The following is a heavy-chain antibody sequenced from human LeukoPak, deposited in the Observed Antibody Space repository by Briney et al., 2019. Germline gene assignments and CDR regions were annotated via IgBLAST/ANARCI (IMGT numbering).Heavy chain of an antibody. D-gene: IGHD3-22*01. J-gene: IGHJ4*02. CDR2: IYYSGST. CDR1: GGSISSYY. CDR3: ARGYYYDSSGYYFDY. V-gene: IGHV4-59*01. Sequence: SETLSLTCTVSGGSISSYYWSWIRQPPGKGLEWIGYIYYSGSTNYNPSLKCRVTISVDTSKNQFSLKLSSVTAADTAVYYCARGYYYDSSGYYFDYWGQGTLVTVSS.